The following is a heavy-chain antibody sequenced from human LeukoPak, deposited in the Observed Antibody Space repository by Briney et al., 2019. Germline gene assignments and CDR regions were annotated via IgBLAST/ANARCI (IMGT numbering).Heavy chain of an antibody. CDR2: IIPIFGIA. J-gene: IGHJ4*02. CDR3: ARERGYSGSYCFDY. V-gene: IGHV1-69*04. CDR1: RGILSSYA. Sequence: SVKVSCKAARGILSSYAISWVRQAPGQGLEWMGRIIPIFGIANYAQKFQGRVTITADKSTSTAYMELSSLRSEDTAVYYCARERGYSGSYCFDYWGQGPLVTVSS. D-gene: IGHD1-26*01.